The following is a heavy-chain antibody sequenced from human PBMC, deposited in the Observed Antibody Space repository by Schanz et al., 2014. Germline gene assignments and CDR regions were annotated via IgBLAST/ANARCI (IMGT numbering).Heavy chain of an antibody. Sequence: EVHLVESGGGLVQPGGSLRLSCAASGFTFITFAMSWVRQAPGKGPEWVSAIGGDASRTYYADSVKGRFTISRDNSKSPLYLKRKSRRAADTALYYGARPPPLVRGIAGWFGPWGQGSLVTVSS. J-gene: IGHJ5*02. D-gene: IGHD3-10*01. CDR1: GFTFITFA. CDR3: ARPPPLVRGIAGWFGP. CDR2: IGGDASRT. V-gene: IGHV3-23*04.